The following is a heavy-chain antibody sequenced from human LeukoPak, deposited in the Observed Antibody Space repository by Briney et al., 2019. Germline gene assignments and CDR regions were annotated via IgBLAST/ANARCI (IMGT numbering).Heavy chain of an antibody. J-gene: IGHJ4*02. CDR1: GFTFSGYW. V-gene: IGHV3-74*01. CDR2: IYTEDRGT. CDR3: ATGRSTLDY. Sequence: GDSLKISCVASGFTFSGYWMNWVRQAPGKGLMWVSRIYTEDRGTSYAASVKGRFTISRDNAKNTLYLQMASLRGDDTAVYYCATGRSTLDYWGQGTLVSVS. D-gene: IGHD2-2*01.